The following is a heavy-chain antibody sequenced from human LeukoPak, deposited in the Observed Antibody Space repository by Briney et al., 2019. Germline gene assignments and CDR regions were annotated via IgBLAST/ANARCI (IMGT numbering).Heavy chain of an antibody. CDR3: ARGLTPYSFDGMDV. D-gene: IGHD4-23*01. CDR2: THAGHSDT. Sequence: PGESLQISCTGSGYSFTNYWVGWVRQMPGEGLEWMGITHAGHSDTRYRPSFQGQVTISADKSNSTAYLQWSSLKASDTAMYYCARGLTPYSFDGMDVWGQGTTVTVSS. V-gene: IGHV5-51*01. CDR1: GYSFTNYW. J-gene: IGHJ6*02.